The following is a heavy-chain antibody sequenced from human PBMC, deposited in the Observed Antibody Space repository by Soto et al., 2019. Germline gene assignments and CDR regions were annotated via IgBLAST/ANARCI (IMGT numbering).Heavy chain of an antibody. V-gene: IGHV3-23*01. CDR1: GVTFSSYA. D-gene: IGHD6-13*01. Sequence: EVQLLESGGGLVQPGGSLRLSCAASGVTFSSYAMSWVRQAPGKGLEWISAISGSGGSTYYADSVKGRFTISIDNSKNTLYLQMNSLRAEDTAVYYCAYSSTPFDYWGQGTLVTVSS. CDR3: AYSSTPFDY. CDR2: ISGSGGST. J-gene: IGHJ4*02.